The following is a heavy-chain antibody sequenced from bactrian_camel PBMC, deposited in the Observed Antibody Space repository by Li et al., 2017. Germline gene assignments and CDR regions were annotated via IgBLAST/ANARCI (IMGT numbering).Heavy chain of an antibody. Sequence: VQLVESGGGLVQPGGSLRLSCAASGFSFSTYAMSWVRQAPGKGLEWVSAIGGSGRSSYYADSMQGRFTISRDNTKNTLYLQMNTLESDDTALYYCARGGDRNVDYYGEQGTQVTVS. V-gene: IGHV3S40*01. CDR2: IGGSGRSS. CDR1: GFSFSTYA. D-gene: IGHD2*01. J-gene: IGHJ4*01. CDR3: ARGGDRNVDYY.